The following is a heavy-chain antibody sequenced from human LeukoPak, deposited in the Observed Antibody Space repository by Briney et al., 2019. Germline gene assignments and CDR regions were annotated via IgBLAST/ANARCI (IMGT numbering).Heavy chain of an antibody. CDR2: ISGSGDST. Sequence: GGSLRLSCAASGFTFSNYALSWVRQAPGKGLEWVSVISGSGDSTYYADSVKGRFTISRDNFKNALYLQMNRLSAEDTAVYYCVKGGHCTTTTCSSHWFDPWGQGTRVTVSS. V-gene: IGHV3-23*01. D-gene: IGHD2-2*03. CDR3: VKGGHCTTTTCSSHWFDP. J-gene: IGHJ5*02. CDR1: GFTFSNYA.